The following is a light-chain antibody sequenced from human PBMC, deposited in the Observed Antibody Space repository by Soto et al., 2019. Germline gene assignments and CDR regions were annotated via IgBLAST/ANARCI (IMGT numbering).Light chain of an antibody. Sequence: EIVLTQSPATLSLSPGERATLSCRASQSVSSYLAWYQQKPGQAPRLLIYDASNRATGIPARFSGSGSGTDFTLTISSLEPDYYSVYYCQQRSNFFGPGTKVDIK. CDR3: QQRSNF. CDR2: DAS. CDR1: QSVSSY. V-gene: IGKV3-11*01. J-gene: IGKJ3*01.